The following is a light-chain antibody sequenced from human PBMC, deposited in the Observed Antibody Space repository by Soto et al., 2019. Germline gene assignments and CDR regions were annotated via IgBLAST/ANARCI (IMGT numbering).Light chain of an antibody. CDR2: KAS. CDR3: HQYSGSSTP. Sequence: DIQMTQSPSTLSASVGDRVTITCRASQNINNWLAWYQQKPGQAPKLLIYKASNLESGVPSKFSGSGSGTEFTLSISSLQPDDFATYYCHQYSGSSTPFGRGTKVEVK. V-gene: IGKV1-5*03. J-gene: IGKJ1*01. CDR1: QNINNW.